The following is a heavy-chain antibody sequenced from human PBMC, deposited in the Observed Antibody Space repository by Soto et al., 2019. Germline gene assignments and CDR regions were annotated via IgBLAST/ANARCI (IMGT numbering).Heavy chain of an antibody. D-gene: IGHD6-6*01. CDR3: ARGSSIAGLYYXMDG. J-gene: IGHJ6*02. CDR2: NYYSGIT. Sequence: SETLSLTCTVSGGSISSGGYYWTWIRQHPGKGLEWIGYNYYSGITYYNPSLKSRVTISLDTSKNQFSLKLSSVTAADTAVYYCARGSSIAGLYYXMDGWGQGTTVTVSS. V-gene: IGHV4-31*03. CDR1: GGSISSGGYY.